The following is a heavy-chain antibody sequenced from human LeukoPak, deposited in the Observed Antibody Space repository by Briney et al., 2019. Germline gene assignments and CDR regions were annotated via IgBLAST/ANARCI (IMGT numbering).Heavy chain of an antibody. CDR2: FNPNSGGT. Sequence: GASVKVSCKASGYTFTGYYMHWVREAPGQGLEWMGWFNPNSGGTNYAQKFQGRVTMTRDTSISTAYMELSRLRSDDTAVYYCARDETLLGYCSGGSRYSWSLADYWGQGTLVTVSS. CDR1: GYTFTGYY. J-gene: IGHJ4*02. D-gene: IGHD2-15*01. CDR3: ARDETLLGYCSGGSRYSWSLADY. V-gene: IGHV1-2*02.